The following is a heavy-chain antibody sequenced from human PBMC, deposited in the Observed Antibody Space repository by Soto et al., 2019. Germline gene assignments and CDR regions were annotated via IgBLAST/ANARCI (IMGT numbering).Heavy chain of an antibody. Sequence: SETLSLTCTVSGGSISSYYWSWIRQPPGKGLEWIGYIYYSGSANYNPSLKSRVTISVDTSKNQFSLKLSSVTAADTAVYYCARQASGSPFDTWGQGTMVTVSS. CDR1: GGSISSYY. CDR3: ARQASGSPFDT. D-gene: IGHD3-10*01. CDR2: IYYSGSA. J-gene: IGHJ3*02. V-gene: IGHV4-59*08.